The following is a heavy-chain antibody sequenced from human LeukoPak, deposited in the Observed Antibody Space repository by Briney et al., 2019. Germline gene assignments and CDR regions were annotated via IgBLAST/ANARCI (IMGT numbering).Heavy chain of an antibody. D-gene: IGHD5-18*01. Sequence: GGSLRLSCTASGFTLGGHDMHWVRQTTGGGLEWVAAVSAGHHAFYAGSVQGRFAVFRVDAKNSLYLQMNSLRAGDTAVYYCVREARGYHYTYFDYWGQGSLVTVSS. J-gene: IGHJ4*02. CDR2: VSAGHHA. V-gene: IGHV3-13*01. CDR1: GFTLGGHD. CDR3: VREARGYHYTYFDY.